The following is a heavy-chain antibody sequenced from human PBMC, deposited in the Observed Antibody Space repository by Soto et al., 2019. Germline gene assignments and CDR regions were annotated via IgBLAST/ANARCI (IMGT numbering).Heavy chain of an antibody. J-gene: IGHJ3*02. V-gene: IGHV1-8*02. CDR1: GYTFTSYD. CDR2: MNPNSGNT. CDR3: AGVSTHSGRDVYAFEI. Sequence: QVQLVQSGAEVKKPGASVKVSCKASGYTFTSYDINWVRQATGQGLEWMGWMNPNSGNTGYAQKFQGRVTMTRNTYISTAYMDVSRLGSEDTAVYDCAGVSTHSGRDVYAFEIWGQGTMVTVSS. D-gene: IGHD5-12*01.